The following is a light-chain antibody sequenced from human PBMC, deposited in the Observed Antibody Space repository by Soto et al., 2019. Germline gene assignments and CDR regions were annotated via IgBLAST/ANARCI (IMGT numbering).Light chain of an antibody. Sequence: DIQMTQSPSTLSASVGDRVTITCRASRSASDWLAWYQQRPGEAPRMLISKASTLESGVPSRFNGSGSGTHFTLTITSLQPDDSATYYCQQYNYYSATFGQGTKVEIK. J-gene: IGKJ1*01. CDR3: QQYNYYSAT. CDR1: RSASDW. V-gene: IGKV1-5*03. CDR2: KAS.